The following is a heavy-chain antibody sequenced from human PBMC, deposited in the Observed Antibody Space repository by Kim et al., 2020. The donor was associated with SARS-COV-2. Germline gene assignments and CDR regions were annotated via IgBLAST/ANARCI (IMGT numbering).Heavy chain of an antibody. D-gene: IGHD3-3*01. CDR1: GFTFDAYT. Sequence: GGSLRLSCAASGFTFDAYTMNWVRQAPGKGLEWLADTTWSSGTICYADSVKGRFIISRDNAQNSLYLQMNSLRDEDTAMYYCARGHRCNYDFTGCNGVDGCGQRTAVTVSS. CDR2: TTWSSGTI. J-gene: IGHJ6*02. CDR3: ARGHRCNYDFTGCNGVDG. V-gene: IGHV3-48*02.